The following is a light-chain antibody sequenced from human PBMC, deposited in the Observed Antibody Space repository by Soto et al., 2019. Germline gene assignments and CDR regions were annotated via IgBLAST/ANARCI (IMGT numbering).Light chain of an antibody. CDR1: QSVGIN. CDR2: GAS. CDR3: QQRNNWPIT. J-gene: IGKJ5*01. V-gene: IGKV3D-15*01. Sequence: EMVMTQSPATLSVSPGERATLSCRASQSVGINLAWHQQKPGQAPRXLIYGASTRATGIPARFSGSGSGTDLTITISSLEPEDFEVYDCQQRNNWPITFGQGTRLEIK.